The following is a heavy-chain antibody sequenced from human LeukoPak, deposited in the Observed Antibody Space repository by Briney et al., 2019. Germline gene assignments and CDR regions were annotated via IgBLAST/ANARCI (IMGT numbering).Heavy chain of an antibody. CDR3: ARDYGSGSYQKGDWFDP. Sequence: SGGSLRLSCAASGFTFSSYWMHWVRQAPGKGLVWVSRINSDGSSTSYADSVKGRFTISRDNAKNTLYLQMNSLRAEDTAVYYCARDYGSGSYQKGDWFDPWGQGTLVTVSS. V-gene: IGHV3-74*01. J-gene: IGHJ5*02. CDR2: INSDGSST. CDR1: GFTFSSYW. D-gene: IGHD3-10*01.